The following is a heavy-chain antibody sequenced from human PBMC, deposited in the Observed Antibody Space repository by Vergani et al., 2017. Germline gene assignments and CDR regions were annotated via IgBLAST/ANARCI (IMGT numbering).Heavy chain of an antibody. Sequence: QVKLQESGPGLVKPSETLSLTCTVSGASVNSYYWSWIRQPPGKGLEWMGYVSFRGDTLYDPSVKGRMTISLNTSSNQFSLYLTSVTAADTAVYYCARSRRYYGAGSPDYWGQGTLVTDSS. CDR1: GASVNSYY. V-gene: IGHV4-59*02. CDR2: VSFRGDT. CDR3: ARSRRYYGAGSPDY. J-gene: IGHJ4*02. D-gene: IGHD3-10*01.